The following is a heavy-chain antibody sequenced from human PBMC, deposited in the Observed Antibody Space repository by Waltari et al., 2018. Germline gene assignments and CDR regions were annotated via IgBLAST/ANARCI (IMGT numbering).Heavy chain of an antibody. J-gene: IGHJ3*02. CDR3: ARQRGHCSSTSCAITFDI. CDR1: GGSISSSSYY. CDR2: IYYSGST. D-gene: IGHD2-2*01. Sequence: QLQLQESGPGLVKPSETLSLTCTVSGGSISSSSYYWGWLRQPPGKGLEWIGSIYYSGSTYYNPSLKSRVTISVDTSKNQFSLKLSSVTAADTAVYYCARQRGHCSSTSCAITFDIWGQGTMVTVSS. V-gene: IGHV4-39*07.